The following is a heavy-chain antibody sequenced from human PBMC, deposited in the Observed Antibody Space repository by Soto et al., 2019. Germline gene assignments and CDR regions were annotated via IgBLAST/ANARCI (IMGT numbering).Heavy chain of an antibody. CDR2: ITSDGVNT. V-gene: IGHV3-23*01. CDR3: SKSGDGY. CDR1: RFTFSSYA. Sequence: EVQLLTSGGGLVQPGGSLRLSCAASRFTFSSYAMTWVRQAPGKGLEWVSSITSDGVNTYYADSMKGRFTISRDNSKNTVYLQINSLRAEETAVYYCSKSGDGYWGQGTLVTVSS. J-gene: IGHJ4*01. D-gene: IGHD3-10*01.